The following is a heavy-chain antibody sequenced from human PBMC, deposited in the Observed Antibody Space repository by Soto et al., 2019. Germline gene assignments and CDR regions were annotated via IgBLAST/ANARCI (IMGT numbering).Heavy chain of an antibody. CDR1: GFTFSSYS. D-gene: IGHD2-15*01. CDR3: ARGERSDFDC. J-gene: IGHJ4*02. Sequence: GGSXRLSCASSGFTFSSYSMNCVRQAPGKGLEWVSSISSSSSYIYYADSVKGRFTISRDNAKNSLYLQIHSLGAEDTAVYYCARGERSDFDCWGQGTLVTVSS. V-gene: IGHV3-21*01. CDR2: ISSSSSYI.